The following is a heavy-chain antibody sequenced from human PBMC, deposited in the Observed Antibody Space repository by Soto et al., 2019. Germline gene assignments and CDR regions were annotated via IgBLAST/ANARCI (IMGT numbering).Heavy chain of an antibody. CDR1: GYTFTSYY. V-gene: IGHV1-2*04. CDR3: ARSTGDGSGSYYNPHFHY. J-gene: IGHJ4*02. D-gene: IGHD3-10*01. Sequence: GASVKVSCKASGYTFTSYYMHWVRQAPGQGLEWMGWINPNSGGTNYAQKFQGWVTMTRDTSISTAYMELSRLRSDDTAVYYCARSTGDGSGSYYNPHFHYWGQGTLVTVFS. CDR2: INPNSGGT.